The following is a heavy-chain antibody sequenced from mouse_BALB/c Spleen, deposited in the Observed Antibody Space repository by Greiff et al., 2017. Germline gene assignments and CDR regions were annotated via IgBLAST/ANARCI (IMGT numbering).Heavy chain of an antibody. V-gene: IGHV2-9*02. CDR3: ARDGDGYYGFAY. D-gene: IGHD2-3*01. J-gene: IGHJ3*01. CDR1: GFSLTSYG. Sequence: QVQLKESGPGLVAPSQSLSITCTVSGFSLTSYGVHWVRQPPGKGLEWLGVIWAGGSTNYNSALMSRLSISKDNSKSQVFLKMNSLQTDDTAMYYCARDGDGYYGFAYWGQGTLVTVSA. CDR2: IWAGGST.